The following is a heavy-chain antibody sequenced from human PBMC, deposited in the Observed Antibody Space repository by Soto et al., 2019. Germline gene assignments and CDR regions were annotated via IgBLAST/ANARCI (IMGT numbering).Heavy chain of an antibody. Sequence: QVQLQQWGAGLLKPSETLSLTCAVFGGSVNSGNYYWSWIRQPPGKGLEWIGEMSHSGGTHFNPSLKSRVTRSVDTSKNPFSLKMSSVTAAATALYYCARVERGTATTVVDAFDIWGPGTMVTVSS. CDR1: GGSVNSGNYY. V-gene: IGHV4-34*01. D-gene: IGHD1-1*01. J-gene: IGHJ3*02. CDR3: ARVERGTATTVVDAFDI. CDR2: MSHSGGT.